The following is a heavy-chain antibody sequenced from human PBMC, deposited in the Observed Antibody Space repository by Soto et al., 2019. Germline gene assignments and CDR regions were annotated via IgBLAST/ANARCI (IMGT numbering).Heavy chain of an antibody. V-gene: IGHV3-33*01. J-gene: IGHJ6*01. CDR2: IWYDGSNK. CDR3: AREPYYDFWSGYYYYYYYGMDV. CDR1: GFTFSSYG. D-gene: IGHD3-3*01. Sequence: GGSLRLSCASSGFTFSSYGMHWVRQAPGKGLEWVAVIWYDGSNKYYADSVKGRFTISRDNSKNTLYLQMNSLRAEDTAVYYCAREPYYDFWSGYYYYYYYGMDVCGQGTTVTVS.